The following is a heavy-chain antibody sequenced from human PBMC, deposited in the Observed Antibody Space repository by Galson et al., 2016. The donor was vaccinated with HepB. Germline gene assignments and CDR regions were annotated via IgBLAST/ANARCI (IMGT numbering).Heavy chain of an antibody. CDR3: ARGGTPYDFCTTVDFDI. Sequence: SLRLSCAASGFTFSSYAMHWVRQAPGKGLEWVALISYDGSNKYYADSVKGRFTLSRDNSKNTLYLQMNSLRAEDTAVYYCARGGTPYDFCTTVDFDIWGQGTMVTVSS. J-gene: IGHJ3*02. CDR2: ISYDGSNK. D-gene: IGHD3-3*01. V-gene: IGHV3-30-3*01. CDR1: GFTFSSYA.